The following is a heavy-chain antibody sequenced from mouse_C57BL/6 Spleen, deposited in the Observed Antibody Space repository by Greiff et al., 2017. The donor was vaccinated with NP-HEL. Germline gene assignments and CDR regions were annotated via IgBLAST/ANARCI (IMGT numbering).Heavy chain of an antibody. CDR3: AITRGFAY. D-gene: IGHD1-3*01. V-gene: IGHV1-69*01. CDR1: GYTFTSYW. Sequence: QVQLKQPGAELVMPGASVKLSCKASGYTFTSYWMHWVKQRPGQGLEWIGEIDPSDSYTNYNQKFKGKSTLTVDKSSSTAYMQLSSLTSEDSAVYYCAITRGFAYWGRGTLVTVSA. CDR2: IDPSDSYT. J-gene: IGHJ3*01.